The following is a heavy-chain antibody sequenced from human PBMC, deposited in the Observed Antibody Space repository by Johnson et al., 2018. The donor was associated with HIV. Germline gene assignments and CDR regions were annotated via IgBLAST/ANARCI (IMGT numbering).Heavy chain of an antibody. J-gene: IGHJ3*02. CDR2: INWNGGST. Sequence: VQLVESGGGVVRPGGSLRLSCAAPGFTFDDYGMSWVRQAPGKGLEWVSGINWNGGSTGYADSVKGRFTISRDNAKNSLYLPMNSLRAEATALYYCAREGDGSYAASDALDIWGQGTMVTGSS. V-gene: IGHV3-20*04. D-gene: IGHD1-26*01. CDR1: GFTFDDYG. CDR3: AREGDGSYAASDALDI.